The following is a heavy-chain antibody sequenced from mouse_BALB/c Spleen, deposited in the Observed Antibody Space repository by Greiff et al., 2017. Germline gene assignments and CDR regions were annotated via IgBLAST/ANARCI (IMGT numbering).Heavy chain of an antibody. CDR2: INPYNDGT. D-gene: IGHD2-1*01. CDR1: GYTFTSYV. V-gene: IGHV1-14*01. CDR3: ARGRGNYNYFDY. J-gene: IGHJ2*01. Sequence: EVQRVESGPELVKPGASVKMSCKASGYTFTSYVMHWVKQKPGQGLEWIGYINPYNDGTKYNEKFKGKATLTVDTSSSTAYVDLSSLTSEDSAVYYCARGRGNYNYFDYWGQGTTLTVSS.